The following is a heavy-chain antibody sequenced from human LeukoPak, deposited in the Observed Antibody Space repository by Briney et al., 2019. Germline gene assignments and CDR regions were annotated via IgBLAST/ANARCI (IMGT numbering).Heavy chain of an antibody. Sequence: PSETLSVTCTVSGGSISSSNYYWGWIRQPPGKGLEYIGSVYYTGSIHYNPSLTSRVTISADTSKNQFSLKLSSVTAADTAAYYCARLSYGELDYWGQGTLVTVSS. D-gene: IGHD3-10*01. CDR1: GGSISSSNYY. V-gene: IGHV4-39*01. CDR3: ARLSYGELDY. J-gene: IGHJ4*02. CDR2: VYYTGSI.